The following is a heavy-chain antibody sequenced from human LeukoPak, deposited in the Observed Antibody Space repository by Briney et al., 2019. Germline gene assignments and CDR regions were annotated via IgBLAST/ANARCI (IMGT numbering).Heavy chain of an antibody. J-gene: IGHJ4*02. V-gene: IGHV3-48*02. CDR1: GFTFSSYN. D-gene: IGHD1-26*01. Sequence: SGGSLRLSCAASGFTFSSYNMNWVRQAPGKGLGWISYISGSSSTIYYADSVKGRFTISRDSAKNSLYLQMNSLRDEDTAVYYCATSGELLFDYWGQGTLVTVSS. CDR3: ATSGELLFDY. CDR2: ISGSSSTI.